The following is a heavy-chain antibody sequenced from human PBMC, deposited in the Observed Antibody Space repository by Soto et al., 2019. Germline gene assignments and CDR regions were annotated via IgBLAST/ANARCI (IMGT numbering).Heavy chain of an antibody. CDR3: ARHSRYCSGGSCTYGMDV. D-gene: IGHD2-15*01. J-gene: IGHJ6*01. Sequence: ASVKVSCKASGYTFTSYGISWVRQAPGQGLEWMGWISAYNGNTNYAQKLQGRVTMTTDTSTSTAYMELRSLRSDDTAVYYCARHSRYCSGGSCTYGMDVWGQGTTVTVYS. CDR2: ISAYNGNT. V-gene: IGHV1-18*01. CDR1: GYTFTSYG.